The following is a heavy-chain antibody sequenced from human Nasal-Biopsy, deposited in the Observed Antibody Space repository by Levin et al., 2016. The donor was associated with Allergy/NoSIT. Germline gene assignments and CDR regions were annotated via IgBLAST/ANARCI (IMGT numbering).Heavy chain of an antibody. Sequence: ASVKVSCKTSGYTFISYEINWVRRAPGQGLEWMGRVSPYSGDTGYAQKFQGRVVITSDSSISTAYMELTSLTSEDTAVYYCVRNSGYVGDAFDIWGQGTSVSVSS. V-gene: IGHV1-8*01. CDR2: VSPYSGDT. D-gene: IGHD5-12*01. CDR1: GYTFISYE. CDR3: VRNSGYVGDAFDI. J-gene: IGHJ3*02.